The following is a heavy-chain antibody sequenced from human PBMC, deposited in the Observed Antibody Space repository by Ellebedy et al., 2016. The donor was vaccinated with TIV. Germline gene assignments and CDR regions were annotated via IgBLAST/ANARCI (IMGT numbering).Heavy chain of an antibody. CDR1: GYTFTSYD. D-gene: IGHD2-21*02. V-gene: IGHV1-2*04. J-gene: IGHJ3*02. CDR2: INPNSGGT. CDR3: ARGCGGDCYDAFDI. Sequence: ASVKVSCXASGYTFTSYDINWVRQAPGQGLEWMGWINPNSGGTNYAQKFQGWVTMTRDTSISTAYMELSSLRSEDTAVYYCARGCGGDCYDAFDIWGQGTMVTVSS.